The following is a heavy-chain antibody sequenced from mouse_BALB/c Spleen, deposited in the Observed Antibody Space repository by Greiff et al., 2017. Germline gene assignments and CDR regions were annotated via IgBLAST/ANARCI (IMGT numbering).Heavy chain of an antibody. CDR2: IYPGDGDT. Sequence: QVQLQQSGAELVRPGSSVKISCKASGYAFSSYWMNWVKQRPGQGLEWIGQIYPGDGDTNYNGKFKGKATLTVDKSSSTAYMQLSSLTSEDSAVYYCTRGAGFYNFDYWGEGTTLTVSA. V-gene: IGHV1-80*01. CDR3: TRGAGFYNFDY. D-gene: IGHD2-3*01. CDR1: GYAFSSYW. J-gene: IGHJ2*01.